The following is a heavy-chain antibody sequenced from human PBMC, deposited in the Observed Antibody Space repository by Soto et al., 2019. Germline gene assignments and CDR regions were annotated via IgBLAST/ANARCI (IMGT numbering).Heavy chain of an antibody. V-gene: IGHV4-61*01. CDR3: VRDGNY. CDR1: CGSVSSGSYY. Sequence: QVQLQESGPGLVKPSETLSLTCTVSCGSVSSGSYYCSWIRQSPGKGLEWIGYLYNSGSTNYNPSLKRRVTISVDTCKNHFSLKLSSVTAADTALYYCVRDGNYWGQGTLVTVSS. J-gene: IGHJ4*02. CDR2: LYNSGST.